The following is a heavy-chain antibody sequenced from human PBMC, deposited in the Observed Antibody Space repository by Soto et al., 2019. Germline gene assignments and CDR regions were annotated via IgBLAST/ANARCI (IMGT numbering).Heavy chain of an antibody. D-gene: IGHD3-22*01. Sequence: PSETLSLTCAVYGGSFSAYYWSWIRQHPGKGLEWIGYIYHSGTTYYNPSLKSRVTISVDTSKNQFSLKLSSVTAADTAVYYCAREVKYYYDSSGSRNYFDYWGQGTLVTVSS. CDR3: AREVKYYYDSSGSRNYFDY. J-gene: IGHJ4*02. CDR1: GGSFSAYY. V-gene: IGHV4-34*01. CDR2: IYHSGTT.